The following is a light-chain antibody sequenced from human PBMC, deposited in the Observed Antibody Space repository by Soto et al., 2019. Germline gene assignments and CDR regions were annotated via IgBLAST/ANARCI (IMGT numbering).Light chain of an antibody. Sequence: IVMSQSPATLSVSPGERASLSCRASQSVSSNLAWYQQRPGQAPRLLIYGASNRATGIPARFSGSGSGTEFTLTISSLQSEDFAIYYCQQYHNWPPYTFGQGTRLEIK. V-gene: IGKV3-15*01. CDR3: QQYHNWPPYT. CDR1: QSVSSN. CDR2: GAS. J-gene: IGKJ5*01.